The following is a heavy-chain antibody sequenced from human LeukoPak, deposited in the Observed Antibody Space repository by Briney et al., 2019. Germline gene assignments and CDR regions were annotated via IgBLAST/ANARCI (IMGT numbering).Heavy chain of an antibody. V-gene: IGHV3-30*18. CDR3: AKDRNSAI. D-gene: IGHD2-21*02. J-gene: IGHJ4*02. CDR1: GFTFSSYG. Sequence: GRSLRLSCAASGFTFSSYGMHWVRQASGKGLEWVAVISYDGSNKYYADSVKGRFTISRDNSKNTLYLQMNSLRAEDTAVYYCAKDRNSAIWGQGTLVTVSS. CDR2: ISYDGSNK.